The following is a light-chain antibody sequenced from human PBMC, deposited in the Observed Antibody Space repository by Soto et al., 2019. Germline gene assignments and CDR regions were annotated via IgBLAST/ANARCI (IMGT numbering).Light chain of an antibody. CDR3: QQLNHYPLT. CDR1: QGSPTY. V-gene: IGKV1-9*01. J-gene: IGKJ5*01. Sequence: DIQLTQTPSFLSASVGDRVTVTCRASQGSPTYLAWYQQKPGKGPKLLIYGVSTLQSGVPSRFSGTGSGTEFTLTITSLQPEDSATYYCQQLNHYPLTFGQGTRLEL. CDR2: GVS.